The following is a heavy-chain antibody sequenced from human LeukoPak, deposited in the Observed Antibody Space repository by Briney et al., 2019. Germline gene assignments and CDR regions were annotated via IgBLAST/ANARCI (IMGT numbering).Heavy chain of an antibody. Sequence: PGRSLRLSCAASGFTFHNYAMHWVRQAPGKGLEWVSEITWNSGSIGYADSVKGRFTISRDNAKNSLYLQMNSLRAEDMALYYCARGNDYGDYVLDYWGQGTLVTVSS. D-gene: IGHD4-17*01. CDR3: ARGNDYGDYVLDY. J-gene: IGHJ4*02. CDR1: GFTFHNYA. CDR2: ITWNSGSI. V-gene: IGHV3-9*03.